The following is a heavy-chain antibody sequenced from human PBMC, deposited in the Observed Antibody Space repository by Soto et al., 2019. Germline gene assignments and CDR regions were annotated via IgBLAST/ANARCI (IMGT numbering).Heavy chain of an antibody. CDR1: GGSISSGGYY. CDR2: IYYSGST. Sequence: GGSISSGGYYWSWIRQHPGKGLEWIGYIYYSGSTYYNPSLKSRVTISVDTSKNQFSLKLSSVTAADTAVYYCARLHIVVVPGGEGIAVFDYWGQGTLVTVSS. CDR3: ARLHIVVVPGGEGIAVFDY. D-gene: IGHD2-2*01. V-gene: IGHV4-31*02. J-gene: IGHJ4*02.